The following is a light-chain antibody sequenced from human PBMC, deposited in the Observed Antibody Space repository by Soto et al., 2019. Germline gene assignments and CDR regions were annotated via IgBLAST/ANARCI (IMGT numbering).Light chain of an antibody. J-gene: IGKJ1*01. Sequence: EIVMTQSPATLSVSPGERATLSCRASQSVNSNLAWYQQKPGQAPRLVIYDASTRAAGTPARFSGSGSGTDFTLTISSLQSEEFAGYYCQQYNNWPPWTFGQGTKVEIK. CDR1: QSVNSN. CDR3: QQYNNWPPWT. CDR2: DAS. V-gene: IGKV3-15*01.